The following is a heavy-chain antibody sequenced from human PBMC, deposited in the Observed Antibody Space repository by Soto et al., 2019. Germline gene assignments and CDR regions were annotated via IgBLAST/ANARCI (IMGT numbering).Heavy chain of an antibody. J-gene: IGHJ6*02. Sequence: ASVKVSCKASGYPFTTYQCYLGRKNPLQRLGRRGLIITNSGNTGYAQKCQGRVTMTRNTSISTAYMELSSLRSEDTAVYYCARDPAGDPASSPGTVHYYYYYGMDGWGQGTTVTVSS. CDR3: ARDPAGDPASSPGTVHYYYYYGMDG. D-gene: IGHD6-13*01. CDR1: GYPFTTYQ. CDR2: IITNSGNT. V-gene: IGHV1-8*02.